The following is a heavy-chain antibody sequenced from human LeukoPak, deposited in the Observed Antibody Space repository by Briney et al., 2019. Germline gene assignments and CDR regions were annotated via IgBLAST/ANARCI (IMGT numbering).Heavy chain of an antibody. V-gene: IGHV4-34*01. D-gene: IGHD2-2*02. Sequence: SETLSLTCAVYGGSFSGYYWSWIRQPPGKGLEWIGEINHSGSTNYNPSLKSRVTISVDTSKNQFSLKLSSVTAADTAVYYCARGVGYCSSTSCYIRGKAYYYYMDVWGKGTTVTVSS. CDR1: GGSFSGYY. J-gene: IGHJ6*03. CDR2: INHSGST. CDR3: ARGVGYCSSTSCYIRGKAYYYYMDV.